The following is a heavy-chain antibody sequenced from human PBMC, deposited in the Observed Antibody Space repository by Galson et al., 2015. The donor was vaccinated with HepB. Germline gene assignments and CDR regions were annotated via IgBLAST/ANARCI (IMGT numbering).Heavy chain of an antibody. Sequence: CAISGDSVSSNSAAWNWIRQSPSRGLEWLGRTYYRSKWYNDYAVSVKSRITINPDTSKNQFSLQLNSVTPEDTAVYYCARDGYCSGGSCPELDYWGQGTLVTVSS. CDR3: ARDGYCSGGSCPELDY. CDR1: GDSVSSNSAA. D-gene: IGHD2-15*01. V-gene: IGHV6-1*01. CDR2: TYYRSKWYN. J-gene: IGHJ4*02.